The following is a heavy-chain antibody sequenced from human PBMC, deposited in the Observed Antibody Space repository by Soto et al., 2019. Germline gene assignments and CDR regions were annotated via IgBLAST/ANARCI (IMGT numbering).Heavy chain of an antibody. Sequence: PGGSLRLSCAASGVTFSTFTMNWVRQAPGKGLEWVSSISTNSRSIYYAGSVKGRFTISRDNAKNSLSLQMNSLTTEDTAVYYCARGFSSSSWFDPWGQGTLVTVSS. CDR3: ARGFSSSSWFDP. CDR2: ISTNSRSI. V-gene: IGHV3-21*01. J-gene: IGHJ5*02. D-gene: IGHD6-6*01. CDR1: GVTFSTFT.